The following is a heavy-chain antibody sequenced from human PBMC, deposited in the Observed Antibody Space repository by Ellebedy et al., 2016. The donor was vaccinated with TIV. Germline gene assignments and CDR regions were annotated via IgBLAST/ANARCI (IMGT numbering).Heavy chain of an antibody. J-gene: IGHJ5*02. CDR1: GGSISSYY. Sequence: GSLRLXCTVSGGSISSYYWSWIRQPPGKGLEWIGYIYYSGSTNYNPSLKSRVTISVDTSKNQFSLKLSSVTAADTAVYYCARESITMASNWFDPWGQGTLVTVSS. D-gene: IGHD3-10*01. V-gene: IGHV4-59*01. CDR2: IYYSGST. CDR3: ARESITMASNWFDP.